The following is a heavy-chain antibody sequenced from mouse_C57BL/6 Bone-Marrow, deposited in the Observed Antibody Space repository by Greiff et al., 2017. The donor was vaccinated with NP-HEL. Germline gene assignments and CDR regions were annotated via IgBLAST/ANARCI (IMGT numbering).Heavy chain of an antibody. CDR2: ISYDGSN. D-gene: IGHD2-3*01. J-gene: IGHJ3*01. CDR1: GYSITSGYY. V-gene: IGHV3-6*01. CDR3: ARERYYMFAY. Sequence: SGPGLVKPSQSLSLTCSVSGYSITSGYYWDWILQFPGNQLGWVGYISYDGSNNYNPTLKNRITFTRDTSRNQFFLKLNSVTTEDTATYYCARERYYMFAYWGQGTLVTVSA.